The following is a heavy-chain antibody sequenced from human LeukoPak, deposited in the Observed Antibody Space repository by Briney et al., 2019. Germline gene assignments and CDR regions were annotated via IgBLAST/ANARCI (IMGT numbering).Heavy chain of an antibody. J-gene: IGHJ4*02. V-gene: IGHV4-34*01. CDR2: INPSGST. CDR1: RGSFSGYY. D-gene: IGHD5-24*01. CDR3: GRGRGGLQLRPYFDY. Sequence: SDTLSLTRAVYRGSFSGYYWSWIHQPPGNRLEWIGEINPSGSTNYNPSLKNRVTISVDTSKNQFSLKLSSVAAADTAVYYCGRGRGGLQLRPYFDYWGQGTLVTVSS.